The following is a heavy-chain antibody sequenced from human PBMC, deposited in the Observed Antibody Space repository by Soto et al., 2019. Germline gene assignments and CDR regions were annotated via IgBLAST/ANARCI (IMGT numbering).Heavy chain of an antibody. CDR2: ISGSGDST. J-gene: IGHJ6*02. Sequence: EVQLLESGGGLVQPGGSLRLSCAASGFTFSSYAMSWVRQAPGKGLEWVSVISGSGDSTYYADSVRGRFTISRDNSKNTLYLQMNGLRAEDTALYYCAKDRDGAAAGPTKFYGMDVWGQGTTVTVSS. CDR1: GFTFSSYA. V-gene: IGHV3-23*01. D-gene: IGHD6-13*01. CDR3: AKDRDGAAAGPTKFYGMDV.